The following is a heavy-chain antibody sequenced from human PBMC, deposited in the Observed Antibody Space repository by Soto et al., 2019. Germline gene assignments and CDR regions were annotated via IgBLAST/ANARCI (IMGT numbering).Heavy chain of an antibody. Sequence: ASVKVSCKASGYTFTGYYMHWVRQAPGQGLEWMGWINPNSGGTNYAQKFQGWVTMTRDTSISTAYMELGRLRSDDTAVYYCARERTAEYYYYYGMDVWGQGTTVTVSS. D-gene: IGHD7-27*01. CDR1: GYTFTGYY. V-gene: IGHV1-2*04. J-gene: IGHJ6*02. CDR3: ARERTAEYYYYYGMDV. CDR2: INPNSGGT.